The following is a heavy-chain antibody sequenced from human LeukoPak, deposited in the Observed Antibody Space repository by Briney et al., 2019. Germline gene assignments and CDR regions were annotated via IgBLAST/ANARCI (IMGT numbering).Heavy chain of an antibody. CDR3: AREGDYGDYGTRYYYYYGMDV. CDR1: GFTFSSYA. CDR2: ISYDGSNK. J-gene: IGHJ6*02. D-gene: IGHD4-17*01. V-gene: IGHV3-30-3*01. Sequence: GGSLRLSCAASGFTFSSYAMHWVRQAPGKGLEWVAVISYDGSNKYHADSVKGRFTISRDNSKNTLYLQMNSLRAEDTAVYYCAREGDYGDYGTRYYYYYGMDVWGQGTTVAVSS.